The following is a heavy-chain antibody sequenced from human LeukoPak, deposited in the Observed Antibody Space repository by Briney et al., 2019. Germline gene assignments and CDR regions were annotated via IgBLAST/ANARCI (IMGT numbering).Heavy chain of an antibody. CDR1: GGSFSGYY. CDR2: INHSGST. Sequence: ETLSLTCAVYGGSFSGYYWTWIRQPPGKGLEWIGEINHSGSTNYNPSLKSRVTISVDTSKNQFSLKLSSVTAADTAMYYCARYQLLQYYYYGMVVWGQGTTVTVSS. V-gene: IGHV4-34*01. D-gene: IGHD2-2*01. CDR3: ARYQLLQYYYYGMVV. J-gene: IGHJ6*02.